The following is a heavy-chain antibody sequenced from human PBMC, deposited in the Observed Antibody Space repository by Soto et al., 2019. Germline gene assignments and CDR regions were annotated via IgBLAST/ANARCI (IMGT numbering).Heavy chain of an antibody. CDR2: ISSSSSYI. Sequence: GGSLRLSCAASGFTFSSYSMNWVRQAPGKGLEWVSSISSSSSYIYYADSVKGRFTISRDNAKNSLYLQMNSLRAEDTAVYYCAGRVYYYYSSGYATDAFDIWGQGTMVTVSS. CDR1: GFTFSSYS. CDR3: AGRVYYYYSSGYATDAFDI. V-gene: IGHV3-21*01. J-gene: IGHJ3*02. D-gene: IGHD3-22*01.